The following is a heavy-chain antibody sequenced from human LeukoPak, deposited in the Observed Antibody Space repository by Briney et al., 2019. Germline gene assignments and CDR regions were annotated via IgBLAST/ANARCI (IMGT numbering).Heavy chain of an antibody. J-gene: IGHJ5*01. CDR1: GGSISSSSYY. Sequence: KPSETLSLTCTVSGGSISSSSYYWSWIRQPPGKGLEWIGYIYYSGSTNYNPSLKSRVTISVDTSKNQFSLKLSSVTAADTAVYYCARSIGDIVVTRFDSWGQGTLVTVSS. D-gene: IGHD2-2*01. CDR2: IYYSGST. CDR3: ARSIGDIVVTRFDS. V-gene: IGHV4-61*01.